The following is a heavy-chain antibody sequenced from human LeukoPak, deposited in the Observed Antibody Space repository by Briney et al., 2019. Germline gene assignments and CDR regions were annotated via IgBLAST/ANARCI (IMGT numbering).Heavy chain of an antibody. V-gene: IGHV4-59*01. Sequence: SETLSLTCSVSGGSIRDYSWSWIRQPPGKGLEWIGYVFYTGSTNCDPSLKSRVTMSTNTSKNQFSLKLTSVTAADTAVYYCASHFGSGFDSWGQGTLVTVSS. J-gene: IGHJ4*02. CDR2: VFYTGST. D-gene: IGHD3-10*01. CDR1: GGSIRDYS. CDR3: ASHFGSGFDS.